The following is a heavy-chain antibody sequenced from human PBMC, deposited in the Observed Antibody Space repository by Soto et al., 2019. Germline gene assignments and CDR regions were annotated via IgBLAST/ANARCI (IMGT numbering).Heavy chain of an antibody. CDR1: GFICSSYD. J-gene: IGHJ3*02. CDR2: ILVDGRT. V-gene: IGHV3-23*01. CDR3: AKATAAGGGAFDI. Sequence: GGSLRLSCAASGFICSSYDMSWVRQAPGKGLEWVSTILVDGRTFYVDSVKGRFTISRDTSQNTVYLQMNSLTAGDTALYYCAKATAAGGGAFDICGQGTMVTVSS. D-gene: IGHD2-8*02.